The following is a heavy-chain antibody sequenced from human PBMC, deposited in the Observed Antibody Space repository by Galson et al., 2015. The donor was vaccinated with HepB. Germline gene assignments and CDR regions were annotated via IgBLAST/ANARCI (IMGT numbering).Heavy chain of an antibody. CDR2: ISAYNGKT. CDR1: GYSFSNYG. J-gene: IGHJ6*02. CDR3: ARDFFQTSSLGRGVGMDV. D-gene: IGHD3-10*01. Sequence: SVKVSCKASGYSFSNYGISWVRQAPGQGLEWMGWISAYNGKTNYAQKVQGRVTMTTDSSTNTAYMELRSLRSDDTAVYYCARDFFQTSSLGRGVGMDVWGQGTTVTVSS. V-gene: IGHV1-18*01.